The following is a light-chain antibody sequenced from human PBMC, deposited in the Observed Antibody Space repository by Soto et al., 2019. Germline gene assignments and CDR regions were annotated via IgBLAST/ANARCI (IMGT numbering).Light chain of an antibody. CDR1: QSVSIN. V-gene: IGKV3-15*01. J-gene: IGKJ2*02. Sequence: EIVMTQSPATLSVSPGERATLSCRASQSVSINLAWYQQKPGQGPRLLIYGASARATGIPARFSGSGSGTAFSLTFSSLQSADFAVYYCQQYNNWPPRTFGQGTKLEIK. CDR2: GAS. CDR3: QQYNNWPPRT.